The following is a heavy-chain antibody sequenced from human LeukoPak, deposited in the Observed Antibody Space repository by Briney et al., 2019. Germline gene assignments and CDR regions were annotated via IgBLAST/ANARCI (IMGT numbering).Heavy chain of an antibody. CDR2: IYYSGST. Sequence: PSETLSLTCTVSGGSISSSNSYWVWIRPPPGKGLEWIGSIYYSGSTHYNSSLKSRVTVSVDTSKNQFSLKVNSVTAADTAVYYCARRPYHYDIIGPIWGQGTMVTVSS. D-gene: IGHD3-22*01. J-gene: IGHJ3*02. V-gene: IGHV4-39*07. CDR1: GGSISSSNSY. CDR3: ARRPYHYDIIGPI.